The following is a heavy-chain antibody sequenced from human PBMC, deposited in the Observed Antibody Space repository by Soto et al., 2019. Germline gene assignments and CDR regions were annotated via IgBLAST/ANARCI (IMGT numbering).Heavy chain of an antibody. V-gene: IGHV1-69*06. J-gene: IGHJ6*02. CDR1: GGTFSSYA. Sequence: VAAVKVSCKASGGTFSSYAISWVRQAPGQGLEWMGGIIPIFGTANYAQKFQGRVTITADKSTSTAYMELSSLRSEDTAVYYCARMRFLEWLSPFDSYYYYGMDVWGQGTTVTVSS. CDR2: IIPIFGTA. CDR3: ARMRFLEWLSPFDSYYYYGMDV. D-gene: IGHD3-3*01.